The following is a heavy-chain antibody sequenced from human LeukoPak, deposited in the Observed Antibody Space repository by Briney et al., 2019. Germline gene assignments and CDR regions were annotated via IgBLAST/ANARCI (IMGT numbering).Heavy chain of an antibody. V-gene: IGHV3-53*01. CDR3: ARDTVDDSLDI. D-gene: IGHD4-11*01. J-gene: IGHJ3*02. CDR2: VYSGGST. CDR1: GFTVTRTS. Sequence: PGGSLRLSCAASGFTVTRTSMTWVRQVPEKGLEWVSIVYSGGSTYHADSLKGRFTVSRDDSKSTVYLQMNNLRAEDTAMYYCARDTVDDSLDIWGQGTMVTVSS.